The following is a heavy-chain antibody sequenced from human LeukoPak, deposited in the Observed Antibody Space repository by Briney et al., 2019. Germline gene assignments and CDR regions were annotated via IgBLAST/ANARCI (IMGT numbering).Heavy chain of an antibody. CDR2: LDPNSGGT. Sequence: GASVKVSWKASGYTCTGYAMHWVRQAPGQGLEWVGRLDPNSGGTNYAQDFQGRVTITRDTSINTAYMELSRLRSDDTAKYYCTRDLTISGPIGIWGQGTLVTVSA. D-gene: IGHD3-9*01. CDR1: GYTCTGYA. J-gene: IGHJ4*02. V-gene: IGHV1-2*06. CDR3: TRDLTISGPIGI.